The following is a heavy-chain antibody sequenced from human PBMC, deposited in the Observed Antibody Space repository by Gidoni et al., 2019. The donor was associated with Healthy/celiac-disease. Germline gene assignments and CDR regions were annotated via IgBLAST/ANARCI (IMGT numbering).Heavy chain of an antibody. V-gene: IGHV4-61*01. CDR2: IYYSGST. D-gene: IGHD3-16*01. Sequence: QVQLQESGPGLVKPSETLSLTCTVSGGSVSSGSYYWSWIRQPPGKGLEWIGYIYYSGSTNYNPSLKSRVTISVDTSKNQFSLKLSSVTAADTAVYYCARVMITFGGVNWFDPWGQGTLVTVSS. CDR3: ARVMITFGGVNWFDP. CDR1: GGSVSSGSYY. J-gene: IGHJ5*02.